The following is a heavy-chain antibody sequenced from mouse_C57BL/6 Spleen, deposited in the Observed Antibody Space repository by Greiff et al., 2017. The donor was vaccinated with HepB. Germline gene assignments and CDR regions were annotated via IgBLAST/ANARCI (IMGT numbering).Heavy chain of an antibody. Sequence: VKLMESGAELVRPGASVKLSCKASGYTFTDYYINWVKQRPGPGLEWIARIYPGSGNTYYNEKFKGKATLTAEKSSSTAYMQLSSLTSKDSAVYFCTSNYGSSYGAWFAYWGQVTLVTVSA. D-gene: IGHD1-1*01. V-gene: IGHV1-76*01. CDR3: TSNYGSSYGAWFAY. CDR2: IYPGSGNT. CDR1: GYTFTDYY. J-gene: IGHJ3*01.